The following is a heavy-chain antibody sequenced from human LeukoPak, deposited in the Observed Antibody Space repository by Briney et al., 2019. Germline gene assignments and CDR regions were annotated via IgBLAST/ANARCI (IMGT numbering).Heavy chain of an antibody. Sequence: SETLSLTCTVSGGSISSYYWSWFRQPPGKGLEWIGYIYYSGSTNYNPSLKSRVTISVDTSKNQFSLKLSSVTAADTAVYYCARGERAGGWLQLPYFDYWGQGTLVTVSS. CDR1: GGSISSYY. CDR2: IYYSGST. J-gene: IGHJ4*02. CDR3: ARGERAGGWLQLPYFDY. V-gene: IGHV4-59*08. D-gene: IGHD5-24*01.